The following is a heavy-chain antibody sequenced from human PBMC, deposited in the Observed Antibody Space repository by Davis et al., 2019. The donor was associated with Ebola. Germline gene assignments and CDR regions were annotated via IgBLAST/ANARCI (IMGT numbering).Heavy chain of an antibody. D-gene: IGHD2-2*01. Sequence: SGPTLVKPTQTLTLTCTFSGFSLSSTGMRVSWVRQPPGKALEWLARIDWDDDKFYRTSLKTRLTISKDTSKNQVVLTMTNMDPVDTATYYCARIDIVVVPGRLYYYYGMDVWGQGTTVTVSS. CDR3: ARIDIVVVPGRLYYYYGMDV. CDR1: GFSLSSTGMR. CDR2: IDWDDDK. V-gene: IGHV2-70*04. J-gene: IGHJ6*02.